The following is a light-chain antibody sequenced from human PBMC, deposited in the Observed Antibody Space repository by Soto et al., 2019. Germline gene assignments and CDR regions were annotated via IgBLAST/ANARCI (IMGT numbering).Light chain of an antibody. CDR1: SSDVGGYNS. V-gene: IGLV2-11*01. J-gene: IGLJ1*01. CDR2: AVT. CDR3: CSYAGTYNYV. Sequence: QSALTQPRSVSGSPGQSVTISCTGTSSDVGGYNSVSWYQQHPGKAPKLMIYAVTKRPSGVPARFSGSKSGNTASLTISGLQAEDEADYYCCSYAGTYNYVFGKGTKVTVX.